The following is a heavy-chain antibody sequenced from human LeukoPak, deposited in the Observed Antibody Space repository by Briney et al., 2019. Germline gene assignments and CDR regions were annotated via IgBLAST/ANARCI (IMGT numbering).Heavy chain of an antibody. CDR1: GGTIGRYY. Sequence: PSETLSLTCTVSGGTIGRYYWSWIRQSPGGGLEWIGYIYSSGSTNSNPSLKSRVSISVDMSKNEFSLKLNSLTAADTAVYYCARGISITMIVVGMYYFDYWGQGTLVTVSS. J-gene: IGHJ4*02. CDR2: IYSSGST. D-gene: IGHD3-22*01. CDR3: ARGISITMIVVGMYYFDY. V-gene: IGHV4-59*12.